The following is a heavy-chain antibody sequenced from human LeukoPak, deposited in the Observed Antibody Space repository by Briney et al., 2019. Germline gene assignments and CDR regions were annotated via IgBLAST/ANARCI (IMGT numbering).Heavy chain of an antibody. V-gene: IGHV1-2*06. CDR2: INPNSGGT. D-gene: IGHD2-15*01. Sequence: GASVKVSCKASGYTFTGYYMNWVRQAPGQGLEWMGRINPNSGGTNYAQKFQGRVTMTRDTSISTAYMELSRLRSDDTAVYYCARGYCSGGSCYSVENWFDPWGQGTLVTVSS. CDR1: GYTFTGYY. J-gene: IGHJ5*02. CDR3: ARGYCSGGSCYSVENWFDP.